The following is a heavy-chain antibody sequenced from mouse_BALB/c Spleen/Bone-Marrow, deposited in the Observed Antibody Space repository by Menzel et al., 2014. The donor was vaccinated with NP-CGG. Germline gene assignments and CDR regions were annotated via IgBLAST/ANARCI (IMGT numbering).Heavy chain of an antibody. CDR2: FYPGNSDT. V-gene: IGHV1-5*01. J-gene: IGHJ3*01. Sequence: VQLQQSGTVLARPGASVKMSCKASGYTFTSYWMHWVKQRPGQGLEWIGAFYPGNSDTSYNQKFKGKAKLTAVTSTSTAYMELSSLTNEDSAVYYCTRVIYYGYAWFAYWGQGTLVTVSA. CDR3: TRVIYYGYAWFAY. D-gene: IGHD2-2*01. CDR1: GYTFTSYW.